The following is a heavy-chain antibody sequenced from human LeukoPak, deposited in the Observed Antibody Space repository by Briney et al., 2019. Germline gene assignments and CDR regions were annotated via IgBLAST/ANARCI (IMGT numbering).Heavy chain of an antibody. Sequence: SETLSLTCTVSGGSISSSSYYWGWIRQPPGKGLEWIGSIYYSGSTYYNPSLKSRVTISVDTSKNQFSLKLSSVTAADTAVYYCARSSWHYYYYYMDVWGKGTTVTISS. D-gene: IGHD6-13*01. CDR3: ARSSWHYYYYYMDV. V-gene: IGHV4-39*07. CDR1: GGSISSSSYY. CDR2: IYYSGST. J-gene: IGHJ6*03.